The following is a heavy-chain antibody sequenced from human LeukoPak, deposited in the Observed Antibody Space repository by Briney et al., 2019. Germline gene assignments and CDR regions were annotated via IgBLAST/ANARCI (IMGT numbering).Heavy chain of an antibody. V-gene: IGHV4-59*01. CDR2: IYYSGST. J-gene: IGHJ4*02. CDR3: ARGLGYCSGGSCAPVFDY. Sequence: PSETLSLTCTVSGGSISSYYWSWIRQPPGRGLEWIGYIYYSGSTNYNPSLKSRVTISVDTSKNQFSLKLSSVTAADTAVYYCARGLGYCSGGSCAPVFDYWGQGTLVTVSS. CDR1: GGSISSYY. D-gene: IGHD2-15*01.